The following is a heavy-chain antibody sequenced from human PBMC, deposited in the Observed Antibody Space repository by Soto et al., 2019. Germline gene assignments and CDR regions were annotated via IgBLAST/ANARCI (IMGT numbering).Heavy chain of an antibody. CDR1: GGSFSTYY. CDR2: INHSGNN. Sequence: PWETLSLTCVVSGGSFSTYYYNWIRQSPGKGLEWSGEINHSGNNNYSPSLKSRVAMSLDTSKNEFSLKLTSVTAADTAVYYCARGGRNGWQVALEIWGQGTMVTVSS. D-gene: IGHD6-19*01. J-gene: IGHJ3*02. V-gene: IGHV4-34*01. CDR3: ARGGRNGWQVALEI.